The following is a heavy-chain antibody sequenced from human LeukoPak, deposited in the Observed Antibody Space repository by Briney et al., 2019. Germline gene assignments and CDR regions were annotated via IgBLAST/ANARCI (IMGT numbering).Heavy chain of an antibody. J-gene: IGHJ4*02. CDR3: ARAESKVVPAATYYFDY. Sequence: ASVKVSCKASGYTFTSYGISWVRQAPGQGLEWMGWISAYNGNTNYAQKLQGRVTMTTDTSTSRAYMELRSLRSDDTAVYYCARAESKVVPAATYYFDYWGQGTLVTVSS. V-gene: IGHV1-18*01. D-gene: IGHD2-2*01. CDR1: GYTFTSYG. CDR2: ISAYNGNT.